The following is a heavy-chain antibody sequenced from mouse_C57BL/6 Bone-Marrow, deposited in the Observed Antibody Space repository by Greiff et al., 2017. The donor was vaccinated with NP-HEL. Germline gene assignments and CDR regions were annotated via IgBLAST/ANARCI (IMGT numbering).Heavy chain of an antibody. V-gene: IGHV1-39*01. D-gene: IGHD1-2*01. CDR1: GYSFTDYN. Sequence: EVQLVESGPELVKPGASVKISCKASGYSFTDYNMNWVKQSNGKSLEWIGVINPNYGTTSYNQKFKGKATLTVDQSSSTAYMQLNSLTSEDSAVYYCARRRGIGALHYDDEYYFDYWGQGTTLTVSS. CDR3: ARRRGIGALHYDDEYYFDY. CDR2: INPNYGTT. J-gene: IGHJ2*01.